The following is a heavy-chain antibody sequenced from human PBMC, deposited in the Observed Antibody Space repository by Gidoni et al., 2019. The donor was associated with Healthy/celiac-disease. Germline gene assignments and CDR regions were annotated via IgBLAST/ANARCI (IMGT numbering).Heavy chain of an antibody. J-gene: IGHJ4*02. CDR3: ARATRRSSQLDY. D-gene: IGHD6-13*01. CDR1: GFTFSSYA. CDR2: ISYDGSNK. Sequence: QVQLVESGGGVVQPGRSLRLSGAASGFTFSSYAMQWVRQAPGKGLEWVAVISYDGSNKYYADSVKGRFTISRDNSKNTLYLQMNSLRAEDTAVYYCARATRRSSQLDYWGQGTLVTVSS. V-gene: IGHV3-30-3*01.